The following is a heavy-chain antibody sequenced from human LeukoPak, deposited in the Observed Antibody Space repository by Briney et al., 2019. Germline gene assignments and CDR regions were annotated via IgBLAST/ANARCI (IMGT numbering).Heavy chain of an antibody. D-gene: IGHD1-26*01. V-gene: IGHV6-1*01. Sequence: SQTLSLTCAISGDSVSSNSAAWNWIRQSPSRGLEWLGRTYYRSKWYNEYAASVKSRITINPDTSKNQFSLQLNSVTPEDTAVYYRASTVGGSRTFDYWGQGTLVTVSS. CDR3: ASTVGGSRTFDY. J-gene: IGHJ4*02. CDR2: TYYRSKWYN. CDR1: GDSVSSNSAA.